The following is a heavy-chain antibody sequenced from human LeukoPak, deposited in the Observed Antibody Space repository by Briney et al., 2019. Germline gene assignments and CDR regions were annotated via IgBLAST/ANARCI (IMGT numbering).Heavy chain of an antibody. CDR2: IYTSGST. CDR1: GGSISSGSYY. CDR3: ARAGYTQLIDY. J-gene: IGHJ4*02. V-gene: IGHV4-61*02. Sequence: PSETLSLTCTVSGGSISSGSYYWSWIRQPAGKGLEGIGRIYTSGSTNYNPSLKSRVTISVDTSKNQFSLKLSSVTAADTAVYYCARAGYTQLIDYWGQGTLVTVSS. D-gene: IGHD3-9*01.